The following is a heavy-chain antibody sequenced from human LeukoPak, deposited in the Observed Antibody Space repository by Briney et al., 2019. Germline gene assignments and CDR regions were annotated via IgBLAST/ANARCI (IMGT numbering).Heavy chain of an antibody. CDR3: ANGRSPYYYYYMDV. V-gene: IGHV3-48*03. CDR1: GFTFSSYE. J-gene: IGHJ6*03. Sequence: GGSLRLSCAASGFTFSSYEMNWVRQAPGKGLEWVSYISSSGSTIYYADSVKGRFTISRDNAKNSLYLQMNSLRAEDTAVYYCANGRSPYYYYYMDVWGKGTTVTVSS. CDR2: ISSSGSTI. D-gene: IGHD2-8*01.